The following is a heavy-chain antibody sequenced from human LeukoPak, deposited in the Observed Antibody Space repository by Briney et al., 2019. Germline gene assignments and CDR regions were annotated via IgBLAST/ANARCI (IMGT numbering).Heavy chain of an antibody. CDR3: ARDGTTYGMDV. Sequence: SLRLSCAASGFTFSSYGMHWVRQPPGRGLEWVAFISYDGSNKYYADSVKGRFTISRDNSQNTVYLQMDSLRGEDTAVYYCARDGTTYGMDVWGQGTTVTVSS. CDR1: GFTFSSYG. CDR2: ISYDGSNK. V-gene: IGHV3-30*03. D-gene: IGHD1-14*01. J-gene: IGHJ6*01.